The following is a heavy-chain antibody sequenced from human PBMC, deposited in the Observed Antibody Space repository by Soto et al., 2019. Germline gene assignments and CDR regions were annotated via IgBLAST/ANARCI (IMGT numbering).Heavy chain of an antibody. CDR2: ISAYDGYT. D-gene: IGHD3-22*01. CDR1: GYTFTSYG. V-gene: IGHV1-18*01. Sequence: GASVKVSCKASGYTFTSYGINWVRQAPGQGLEWLGWISAYDGYTNYAQILQGRVSMTTDTSTKTAYMELRSLRSDDTAMYYCARGGFYDSSGARNYYYYGMNVWGQGTTVPSP. CDR3: ARGGFYDSSGARNYYYYGMNV. J-gene: IGHJ6*02.